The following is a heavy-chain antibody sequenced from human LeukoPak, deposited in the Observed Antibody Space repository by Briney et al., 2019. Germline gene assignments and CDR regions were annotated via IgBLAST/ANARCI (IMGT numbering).Heavy chain of an antibody. D-gene: IGHD2-15*01. CDR2: IIPIFGTA. CDR3: AIVVVVAAKGYFDY. CDR1: GGTFTSYA. Sequence: SVKVSYKASGGTFTSYAISWVRQAPGQGLEWMGGIIPIFGTANYAQKFQGRVTITTDESTSTAYMELSSLRSEDTAVYYCAIVVVVAAKGYFDYWGQGTLVTVSS. J-gene: IGHJ4*02. V-gene: IGHV1-69*05.